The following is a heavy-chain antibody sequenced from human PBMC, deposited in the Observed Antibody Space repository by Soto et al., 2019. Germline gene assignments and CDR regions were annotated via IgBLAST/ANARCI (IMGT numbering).Heavy chain of an antibody. CDR2: INHLETT. J-gene: IGHJ4*02. V-gene: IGHV4-30-2*01. CDR3: ARGGGFDSFDY. D-gene: IGHD3-10*01. CDR1: GASITYGAYS. Sequence: SETLSLTCTVSGASITYGAYSWSWIRQTPGKGMEWIGYINHLETTFYNPSFESRLTLSIDRTKNQFSLNLKSMSAADRVVYFCARGGGFDSFDYWGQGILVTVSS.